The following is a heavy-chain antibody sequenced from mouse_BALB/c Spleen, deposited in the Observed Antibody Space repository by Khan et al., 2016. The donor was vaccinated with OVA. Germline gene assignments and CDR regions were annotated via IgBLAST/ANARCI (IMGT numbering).Heavy chain of an antibody. V-gene: IGHV5-17*02. Sequence: EVKLQESGGGLVQPGGSRKLSCAASGFTFSNFGMHWVRQAPKKGLEWVAYISSGSSTIYYVDTVKGRFTISRDNPKNTLFLQMTSLRSEDTAKXYCARSGSNIHWYFDVWGAGTSGSVSS. CDR1: GFTFSNFG. CDR2: ISSGSSTI. J-gene: IGHJ1*01. D-gene: IGHD2-5*01. CDR3: ARSGSNIHWYFDV.